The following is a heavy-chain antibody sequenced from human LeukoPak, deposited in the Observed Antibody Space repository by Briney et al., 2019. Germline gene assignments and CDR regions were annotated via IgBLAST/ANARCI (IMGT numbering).Heavy chain of an antibody. D-gene: IGHD3-10*01. CDR1: VFTFSRYS. Sequence: GGSLRLSCAVSVFTFSRYSTMWPRQAPGKGLEWVSAISGSGGSTYYADSVKGRFPISRANSKNALYLQTNTLKVENTAVYYCAPELLQSPLDSFTIWRQATMVTVSS. CDR2: ISGSGGST. CDR3: APELLQSPLDSFTI. J-gene: IGHJ3*02. V-gene: IGHV3-23*01.